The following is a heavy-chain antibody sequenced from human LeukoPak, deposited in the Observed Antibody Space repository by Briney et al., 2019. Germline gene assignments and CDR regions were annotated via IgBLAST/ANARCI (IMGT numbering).Heavy chain of an antibody. Sequence: PSETLSLTCTVSGGSISSGDYYWSWIRQPPGKGLEWIGYIYYSGSTYYNPSLKSRVTISVDTSKNQFSLKLSSVTAADTAVYYCAREGGLYYDSSVHLPHDAFDIWGQGTMVTVSS. CDR2: IYYSGST. V-gene: IGHV4-30-4*01. D-gene: IGHD3-22*01. CDR1: GGSISSGDYY. J-gene: IGHJ3*02. CDR3: AREGGLYYDSSVHLPHDAFDI.